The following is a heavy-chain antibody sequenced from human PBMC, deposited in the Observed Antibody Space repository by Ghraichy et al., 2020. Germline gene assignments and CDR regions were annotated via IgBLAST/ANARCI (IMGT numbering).Heavy chain of an antibody. CDR3: AIGNKWLSVPFDY. CDR2: INHSGST. D-gene: IGHD6-19*01. Sequence: SETLSLTCAVYGGSFSGYYWSWIRQPPGKGLEWIGEINHSGSTNYNPSLKSRVTISVDTSKNQFSLKLSSVTAADTAVYYCAIGNKWLSVPFDYWGQGTLVTVSS. CDR1: GGSFSGYY. J-gene: IGHJ4*02. V-gene: IGHV4-34*01.